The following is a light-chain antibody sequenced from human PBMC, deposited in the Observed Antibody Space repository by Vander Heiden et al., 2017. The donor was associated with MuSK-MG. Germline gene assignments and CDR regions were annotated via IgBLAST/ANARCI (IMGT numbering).Light chain of an antibody. V-gene: IGLV3-19*01. CDR2: GKN. J-gene: IGLJ1*01. CDR3: ISRDSSGTQYV. CDR1: TLRTYF. Sequence: SSELTQDPAVSVALGQPVSFTCQGDTLRTYFASWYQQKAGQAPRLVCYGKNNRPSGIPERFSASSSGTSSSLTITGAQAEDEADYYCISRDSSGTQYVFGAGTKVTVL.